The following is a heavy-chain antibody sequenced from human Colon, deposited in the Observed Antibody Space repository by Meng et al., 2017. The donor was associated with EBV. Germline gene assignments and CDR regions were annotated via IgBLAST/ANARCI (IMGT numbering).Heavy chain of an antibody. V-gene: IGHV4-30-4*01. J-gene: IGHJ4*02. CDR1: GGSMSGGNYY. D-gene: IGHD2-21*01. Sequence: LHGPGPGWAGPSQTLPFNCTVSGGSMSGGNYYWIWIRQPPGKVLEWIGYIHHSGSAYYNPSLKSRVSISVDTSKNQFSLNLNSMTAADSAVYYCASFDHIPRRNYFDYWGQGTLVTVSS. CDR3: ASFDHIPRRNYFDY. CDR2: IHHSGSA.